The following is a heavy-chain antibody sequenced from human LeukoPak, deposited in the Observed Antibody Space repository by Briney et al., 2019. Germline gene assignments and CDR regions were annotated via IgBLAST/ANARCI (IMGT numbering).Heavy chain of an antibody. D-gene: IGHD2-2*01. CDR3: ARDGGCSSTSCYSRFNWFDP. CDR1: GFTFSSYS. V-gene: IGHV3-48*01. Sequence: AGGSLRLSCAASGFTFSSYSMNWVRQAPGKGLEWVSYISSSSSTIYYADSVEGRFTISRDNAKNSLYLQMNSLRAEDTAVYYCARDGGCSSTSCYSRFNWFDPWDQGTLVTVSS. CDR2: ISSSSSTI. J-gene: IGHJ5*02.